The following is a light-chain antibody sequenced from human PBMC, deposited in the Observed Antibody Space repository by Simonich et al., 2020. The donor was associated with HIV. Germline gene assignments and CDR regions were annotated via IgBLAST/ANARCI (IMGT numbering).Light chain of an antibody. CDR3: QQYNSDST. Sequence: DIQMTQSPSTLSASVGDRVTITCRASESISNWLAWYQQKPGKAPKLLIYKASSLESVVPSRFSGSGSGTEFTLTISSLQPDDFATYYCQQYNSDSTFGQGTKVEIK. CDR2: KAS. CDR1: ESISNW. V-gene: IGKV1-5*03. J-gene: IGKJ1*01.